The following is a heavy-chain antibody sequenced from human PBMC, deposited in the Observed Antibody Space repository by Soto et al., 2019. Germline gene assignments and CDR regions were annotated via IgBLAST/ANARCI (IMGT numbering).Heavy chain of an antibody. CDR1: GYTFTSYA. CDR3: AQSANSGYDYLSPTYYYYYMDV. D-gene: IGHD5-12*01. Sequence: GASVKVSCKASGYTFTSYAMHWVRQAPGQRLKWIGWFNAGNGNTKYSQKFQGRVTITRDTSASTAYMELSSLRSEDTAVYYCAQSANSGYDYLSPTYYYYYMDVWGKGTTVTVS. J-gene: IGHJ6*03. CDR2: FNAGNGNT. V-gene: IGHV1-3*01.